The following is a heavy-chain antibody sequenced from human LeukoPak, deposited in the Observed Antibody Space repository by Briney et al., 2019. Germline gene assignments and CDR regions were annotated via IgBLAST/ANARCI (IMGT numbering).Heavy chain of an antibody. J-gene: IGHJ3*01. CDR2: FDPEDGET. Sequence: ASVNLSCKVSGYTLTELSMHWVRQAPGKGLEWMGGFDPEDGETIYAQKFQGRVTMTEDTSTDTAYMELSSVRPEDTAVYYCATMKVGATRDAFDGWGEGTMVTVSS. CDR1: GYTLTELS. V-gene: IGHV1-24*01. CDR3: ATMKVGATRDAFDG. D-gene: IGHD1-26*01.